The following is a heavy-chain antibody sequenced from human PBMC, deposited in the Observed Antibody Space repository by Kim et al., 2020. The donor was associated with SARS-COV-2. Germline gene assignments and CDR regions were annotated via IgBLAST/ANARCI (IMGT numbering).Heavy chain of an antibody. J-gene: IGHJ4*02. Sequence: GGSLRLSCAASGFTFSGYPMHWVRQPPGKGLEWVAVISFDGSTTYHADSVKGRFTISRDNSKNTLYLQMNSLRAEDTAVYFCARRSRRFPSEASLDYWGQGTLVTVSS. CDR3: ARRSRRFPSEASLDY. CDR2: ISFDGSTT. CDR1: GFTFSGYP. V-gene: IGHV3-30*04. D-gene: IGHD3-10*01.